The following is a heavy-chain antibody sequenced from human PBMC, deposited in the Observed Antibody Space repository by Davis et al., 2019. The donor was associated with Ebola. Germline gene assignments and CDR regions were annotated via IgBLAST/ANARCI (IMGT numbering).Heavy chain of an antibody. Sequence: ASVKVSCKASGYTFTSYAMHWVRQAPGQRLEWMGWINAGNGNTKYSQKFQGRVTITRDTSASTAYMELSSLRSEDTAVYYCARVSFIAVVMIDYWGQGTLVTVSS. V-gene: IGHV1-3*01. CDR3: ARVSFIAVVMIDY. J-gene: IGHJ4*02. CDR2: INAGNGNT. CDR1: GYTFTSYA. D-gene: IGHD3-22*01.